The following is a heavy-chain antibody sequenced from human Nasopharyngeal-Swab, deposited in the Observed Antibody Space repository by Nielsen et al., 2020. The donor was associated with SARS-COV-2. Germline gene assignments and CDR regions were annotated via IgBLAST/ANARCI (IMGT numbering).Heavy chain of an antibody. CDR3: ARVGESSGWDFDY. D-gene: IGHD6-19*01. V-gene: IGHV1-2*02. J-gene: IGHJ4*02. CDR2: INPNSGGT. CDR1: GYTFTGYY. Sequence: ASVKVSCKASGYTFTGYYMRWVRQAPGQGLEWMGWINPNSGGTNYAQKFQGRVTMTRDTSISTAYMELSRLRSDDTAVYYCARVGESSGWDFDYWGQGTLVTVSS.